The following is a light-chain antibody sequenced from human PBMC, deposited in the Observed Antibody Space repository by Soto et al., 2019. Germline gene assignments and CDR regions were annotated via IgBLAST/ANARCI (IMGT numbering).Light chain of an antibody. Sequence: QLVLTQPPSVSGAPGQRVTISCTGSSSNIGAGYDVHWYQQLPGTAPKLLIYGNSNRPSGVPDRFSGSKSGTSASLAITGLQAEDEADYYCQSYDSSLSGVVFGGGPTLTVL. CDR3: QSYDSSLSGVV. J-gene: IGLJ2*01. V-gene: IGLV1-40*01. CDR2: GNS. CDR1: SSNIGAGYD.